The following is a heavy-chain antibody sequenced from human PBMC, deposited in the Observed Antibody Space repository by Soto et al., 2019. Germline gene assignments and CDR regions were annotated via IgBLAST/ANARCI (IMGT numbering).Heavy chain of an antibody. D-gene: IGHD6-13*01. V-gene: IGHV3-33*01. Sequence: ESGGGGVQPGTSLRLSCAASGFTFSGYGMHWVRQAPGKGLEWVTVIWYDGSNQCYADSVKGRFTISRDYSKNTLYLQMNSLIDEDTAVYYCAREARSWPDHGMAVWGQGTTVTVSS. CDR1: GFTFSGYG. J-gene: IGHJ6*02. CDR2: IWYDGSNQ. CDR3: AREARSWPDHGMAV.